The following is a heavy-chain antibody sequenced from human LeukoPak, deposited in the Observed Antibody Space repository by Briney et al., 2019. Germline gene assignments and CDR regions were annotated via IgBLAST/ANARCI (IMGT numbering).Heavy chain of an antibody. CDR2: INHSGST. J-gene: IGHJ4*02. CDR1: GGSISSSSYY. D-gene: IGHD4-17*01. CDR3: ARGTAADY. Sequence: SETLSLTCTVSGGSISSSSYYWGWIRQPPGKGLEWIGEINHSGSTNYNPSLKSRVTISVDTSKNQFSLKLSSVTAADTAVYYCARGTAADYWGQGTLVTVSS. V-gene: IGHV4-39*07.